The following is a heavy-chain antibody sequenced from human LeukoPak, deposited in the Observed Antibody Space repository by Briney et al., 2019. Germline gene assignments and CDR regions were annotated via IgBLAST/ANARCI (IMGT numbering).Heavy chain of an antibody. D-gene: IGHD6-13*01. CDR2: IRFDESHR. V-gene: IGHV3-33*01. CDR1: GFTFSSYG. Sequence: AGSLRLSCAASGFTFSSYGMHWVRQAPGKGLEWVAVIRFDESHRYYADYVKGRFTISRDNSKNTLFLQMNSLRAEDTALYSCARWDITTADIDYWGQGTLVTVSS. J-gene: IGHJ4*02. CDR3: ARWDITTADIDY.